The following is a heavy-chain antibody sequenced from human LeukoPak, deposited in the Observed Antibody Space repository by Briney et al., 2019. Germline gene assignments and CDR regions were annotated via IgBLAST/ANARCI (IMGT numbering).Heavy chain of an antibody. CDR3: AKEAGSGWTIFDY. CDR1: GLTFNSYA. D-gene: IGHD6-19*01. Sequence: GGSLRLSCAASGLTFNSYAMSWVRQAPGKGLGWVSAISGSGGSTFYADSVKGRFTISRDNSKNTLYLQMNSLRGEDTAVYYCAKEAGSGWTIFDYWGQGTLVTVSS. V-gene: IGHV3-23*01. J-gene: IGHJ4*02. CDR2: ISGSGGST.